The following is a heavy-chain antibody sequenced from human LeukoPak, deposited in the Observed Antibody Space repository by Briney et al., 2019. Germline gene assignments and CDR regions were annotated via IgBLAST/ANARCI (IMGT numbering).Heavy chain of an antibody. CDR1: GYTFTSYG. Sequence: ASVKVSCKASGYTFTSYGISWVRQAPGQGLERMGWISAYNGNTNYAQKLQGRVTMTTDTSTSTAYMELRSLRSDDTAVYYCARDYDILTGYLPDGMDVWGQGTTVTVSS. V-gene: IGHV1-18*01. D-gene: IGHD3-9*01. J-gene: IGHJ6*02. CDR3: ARDYDILTGYLPDGMDV. CDR2: ISAYNGNT.